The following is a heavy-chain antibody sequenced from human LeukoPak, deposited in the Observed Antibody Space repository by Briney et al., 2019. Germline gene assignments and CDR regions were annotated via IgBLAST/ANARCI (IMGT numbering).Heavy chain of an antibody. CDR3: VRIPNSANFPNWFDP. CDR1: GFTFSSYN. J-gene: IGHJ5*02. V-gene: IGHV3-21*01. CDR2: ICGNSAKI. Sequence: GGSLRLSCAASGFTFSSYNMNWVRQAPQKGLEWISSICGNSAKICYANSAKGRYTISRDNAKNSLYLQMNSVRDDNTAVYYCVRIPNSANFPNWFDPWGQGTLVTVSS. D-gene: IGHD2/OR15-2a*01.